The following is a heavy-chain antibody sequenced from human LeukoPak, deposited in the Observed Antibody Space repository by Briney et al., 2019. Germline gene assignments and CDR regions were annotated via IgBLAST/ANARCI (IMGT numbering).Heavy chain of an antibody. Sequence: ASVKVSCKASGYTFTSYGISWVRQAPGQGLEWMGWISAYNGNTNYAQKLQGRVTMTTDTSTSTAYMELRSLRSDDTAVYHCARVLAAAGRGGVDYWGQGTLVTVSS. V-gene: IGHV1-18*01. CDR2: ISAYNGNT. D-gene: IGHD6-13*01. CDR1: GYTFTSYG. CDR3: ARVLAAAGRGGVDY. J-gene: IGHJ4*02.